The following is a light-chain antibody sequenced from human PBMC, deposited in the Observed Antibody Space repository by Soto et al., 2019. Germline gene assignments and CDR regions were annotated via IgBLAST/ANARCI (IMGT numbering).Light chain of an antibody. J-gene: IGLJ7*01. CDR3: NSYTSSSTHV. V-gene: IGLV2-14*01. Sequence: QSVLTQPASVSGSPGQSITISCTGTSSDVGGYKYVSWYQQHPGKAPKLMIYEVSNRPSGVSSRFSGSKSGNTASLTISGLQAEDEADYYCNSYTSSSTHVFGTGTQLTVL. CDR1: SSDVGGYKY. CDR2: EVS.